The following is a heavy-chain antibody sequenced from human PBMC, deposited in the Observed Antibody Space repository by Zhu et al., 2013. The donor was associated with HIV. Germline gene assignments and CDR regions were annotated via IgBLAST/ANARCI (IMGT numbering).Heavy chain of an antibody. CDR2: ISAYNGNT. D-gene: IGHD3-9*01. CDR1: GYTFTSYG. CDR3: ARAATARLRYFDWLLYLDY. J-gene: IGHJ4*02. V-gene: IGHV1-18*01. Sequence: QVQLVQSGAEVKKPGASVKVSCKASGYTFTSYGISWVRQAPGQGLEWMGWISAYNGNTNYAQKLQGRVTMTTDTSTSTAYMELRSLRSDDTAVYYCARAATARLRYFDWLLYLDYWGQGTLVTVSS.